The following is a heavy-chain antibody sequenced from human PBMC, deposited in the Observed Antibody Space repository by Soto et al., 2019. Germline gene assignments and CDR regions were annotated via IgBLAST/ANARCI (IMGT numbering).Heavy chain of an antibody. D-gene: IGHD3-3*01. V-gene: IGHV4-59*01. Sequence: QVQLQESAPGLVKPSETLSLTCTVSGGSISSYYWSWIRQPPGKGLEWIGYIYYSGSTNYNPSLKSRVTISVDTSKNQFSLKLSSVTAADTAVYYCARGHYDFWSGYADNWFDPWGQGTLVTVSS. J-gene: IGHJ5*02. CDR1: GGSISSYY. CDR2: IYYSGST. CDR3: ARGHYDFWSGYADNWFDP.